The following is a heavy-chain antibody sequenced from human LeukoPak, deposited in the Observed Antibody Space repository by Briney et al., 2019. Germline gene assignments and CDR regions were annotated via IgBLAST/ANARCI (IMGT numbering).Heavy chain of an antibody. J-gene: IGHJ4*02. CDR3: ARDRGSGGNHFDY. CDR2: INPNSGDT. Sequence: ASVTVSCKASGYVFSGYYIHWVRQAPGQGLEWMGRINPNSGDTNYIQKFQGRVTMTMDTSISTAYMDLRSLKSDDTAVYYCARDRGSGGNHFDYWGQGTLVTVSS. D-gene: IGHD3-16*01. CDR1: GYVFSGYY. V-gene: IGHV1-2*06.